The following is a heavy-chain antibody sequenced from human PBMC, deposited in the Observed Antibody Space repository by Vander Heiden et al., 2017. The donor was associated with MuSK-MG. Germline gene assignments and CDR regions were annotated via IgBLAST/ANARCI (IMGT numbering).Heavy chain of an antibody. CDR1: GVSISSFY. Sequence: QVQLQESGPGLVKPSETLSLTCTVSGVSISSFYWAWLRQPPGKGLEWIWYIYHSGSTNYNPSLKSRVTISVDTSKNQFSLKLNSVTAADTAVYYCARLYWSSTSCFDYWGQGTLVTGSS. CDR3: ARLYWSSTSCFDY. CDR2: IYHSGST. J-gene: IGHJ4*02. V-gene: IGHV4-59*08. D-gene: IGHD2-2*01.